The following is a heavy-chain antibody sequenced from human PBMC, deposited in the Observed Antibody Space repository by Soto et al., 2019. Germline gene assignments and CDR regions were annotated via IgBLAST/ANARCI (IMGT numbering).Heavy chain of an antibody. CDR2: IHYNGNT. V-gene: IGHV4-39*01. CDR3: ARHFNRVYGDDYFDS. J-gene: IGHJ4*02. D-gene: IGHD4-17*01. Sequence: QLQLHESGPGLVKPSETQSLTCSVSGGSITSGNYYWGWIHQPPGKGLEWIATIHYNGNTYYNPSLKGRVTISVDTSKTQFSLDVNSVTAADTAVYYCARHFNRVYGDDYFDSWGQGTLVTVSS. CDR1: GGSITSGNYY.